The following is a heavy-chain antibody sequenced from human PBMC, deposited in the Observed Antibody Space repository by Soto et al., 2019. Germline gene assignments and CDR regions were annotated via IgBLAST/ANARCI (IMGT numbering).Heavy chain of an antibody. Sequence: SETLSLTCAVYGGSFSGYYWSWIRQPPGKGLEWIGEINHSGSTNYNPSLKRRVTISVDTSKNQFSLKRSSVTAADTAVYYCASGRVRGVIKTSYYYYYGMDVWGQGTTVTVSS. CDR1: GGSFSGYY. D-gene: IGHD3-10*01. CDR2: INHSGST. J-gene: IGHJ6*02. CDR3: ASGRVRGVIKTSYYYYYGMDV. V-gene: IGHV4-34*01.